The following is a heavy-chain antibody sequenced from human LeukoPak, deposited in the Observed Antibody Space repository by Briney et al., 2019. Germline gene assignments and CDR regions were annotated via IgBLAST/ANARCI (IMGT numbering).Heavy chain of an antibody. CDR2: INPNSGGT. D-gene: IGHD4-17*01. Sequence: ASVKVSCKASGYTFTSYDINWVRQATGQGLEWMGWINPNSGGTNYAQKFQGRVTMTRDTSISTAYMELSRLRSDDTAVYYCARGYDYGDYYYYYYMDVWGKGTTVTISS. CDR1: GYTFTSYD. J-gene: IGHJ6*03. CDR3: ARGYDYGDYYYYYYMDV. V-gene: IGHV1-2*02.